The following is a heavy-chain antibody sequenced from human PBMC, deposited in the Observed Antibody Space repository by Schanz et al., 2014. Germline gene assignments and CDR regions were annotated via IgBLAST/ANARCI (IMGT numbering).Heavy chain of an antibody. CDR3: ARSSMVRGLPKYYYYGMDV. Sequence: QVQLVESGGGVVQPGRSLRLSCAGSGFSFSGFGMHWVRQAPGKGLEWVAVISYDGRNKYFADSVKGRFTISRDNAKNSLYLQMSSLRAEDTAVYYCARSSMVRGLPKYYYYGMDVWGQGTTVTVSS. D-gene: IGHD3-10*01. CDR2: ISYDGRNK. J-gene: IGHJ6*02. CDR1: GFSFSGFG. V-gene: IGHV3-30*03.